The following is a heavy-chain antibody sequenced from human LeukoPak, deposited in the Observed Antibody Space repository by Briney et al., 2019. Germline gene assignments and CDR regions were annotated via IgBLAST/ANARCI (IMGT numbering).Heavy chain of an antibody. Sequence: PGGSLRLSCEVSGFTFTDYWMNWVRQAPGKGPKWVASIRQDGSEKTYVDSVKGRFTISRDNTKNSLSLQLNGLRAGDTAVYYCARDGTAAGLYFDLWGQGTLVTVSS. D-gene: IGHD6-13*01. CDR1: GFTFTDYW. CDR2: IRQDGSEK. CDR3: ARDGTAAGLYFDL. J-gene: IGHJ4*01. V-gene: IGHV3-7*01.